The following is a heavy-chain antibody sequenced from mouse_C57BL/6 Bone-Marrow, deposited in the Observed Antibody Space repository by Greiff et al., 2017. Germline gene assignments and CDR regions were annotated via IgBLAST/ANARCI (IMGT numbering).Heavy chain of an antibody. CDR2: ISNGGGST. CDR1: GFTFSDYY. Sequence: EVHLVESGGGLVQPGGSLKLSCAASGFTFSDYYMYWVRQTPEKRLEWVAYISNGGGSTYYPDTVKGRFTISRDNAKNTLYLQMSRLKSEDTAMYYCARPSSGYMDYWGQGTSVTVSS. V-gene: IGHV5-12*01. J-gene: IGHJ4*01. D-gene: IGHD3-2*02. CDR3: ARPSSGYMDY.